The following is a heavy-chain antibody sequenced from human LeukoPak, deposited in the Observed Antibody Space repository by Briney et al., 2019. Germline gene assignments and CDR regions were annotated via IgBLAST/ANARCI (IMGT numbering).Heavy chain of an antibody. V-gene: IGHV1-24*01. CDR1: GYTLTELS. CDR2: FDPEDGET. Sequence: GASVKVSCKVSGYTLTELSMHWVRQAPGKGLEWVGGFDPEDGETIYAQKFQGRVTMTEDTSTDTAYIKLSSLRSEDTAVYYCATRTSRGDDFWSGYTPHNFDYWGQGTLVTVSS. CDR3: ATRTSRGDDFWSGYTPHNFDY. D-gene: IGHD3-3*01. J-gene: IGHJ4*02.